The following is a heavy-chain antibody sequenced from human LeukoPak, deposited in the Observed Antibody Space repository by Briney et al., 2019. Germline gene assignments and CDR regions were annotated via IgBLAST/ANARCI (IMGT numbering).Heavy chain of an antibody. D-gene: IGHD3-22*01. J-gene: IGHJ6*02. CDR3: ARDRYDSRDYRPDYYYGMDV. V-gene: IGHV4-39*07. Sequence: KSSETLSLTCTVSGGSISSSDYYWAWIRQPPGKGLEWIGSIYYNGSTYYSPSLKSRVTISVDTSKNQFSLKLRSVTAADTAVYCCARDRYDSRDYRPDYYYGMDVWGQGTTVTVSS. CDR1: GGSISSSDYY. CDR2: IYYNGST.